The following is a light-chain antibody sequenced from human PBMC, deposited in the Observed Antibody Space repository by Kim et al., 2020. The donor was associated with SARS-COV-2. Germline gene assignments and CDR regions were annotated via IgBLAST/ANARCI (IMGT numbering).Light chain of an antibody. CDR2: GAS. CDR3: QQYYNWPPHT. J-gene: IGKJ2*01. CDR1: QSVSSN. V-gene: IGKV3-15*01. Sequence: EIVMTQSPATLSVSPGERATLSCRASQSVSSNLAWYQQRPGQAPRLLIYGASTRATGIPARFSGSGSGTEFTLTISSLQSEDFAVYYCQQYYNWPPHTFGQGTKLEI.